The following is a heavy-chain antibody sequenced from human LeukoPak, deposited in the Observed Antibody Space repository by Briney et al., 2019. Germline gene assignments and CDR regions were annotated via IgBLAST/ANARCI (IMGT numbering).Heavy chain of an antibody. CDR3: ARFWNDGPIDY. Sequence: GGSLRLSCAASGFTFSSYGMHWVRQAPGKGLEWVAVIWYDGSNKYYADSVKGRFTISRDNSRNTLYLQMNSLRDEDTAVYYCARFWNDGPIDYWGQGTLVTVPS. CDR1: GFTFSSYG. J-gene: IGHJ4*02. V-gene: IGHV3-33*01. CDR2: IWYDGSNK. D-gene: IGHD1-1*01.